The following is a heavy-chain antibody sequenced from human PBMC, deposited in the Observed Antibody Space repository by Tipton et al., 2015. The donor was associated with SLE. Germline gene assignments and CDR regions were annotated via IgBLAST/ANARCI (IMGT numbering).Heavy chain of an antibody. CDR3: ASAGYCTSTSCYDPRDAYDI. V-gene: IGHV5-51*03. CDR2: IYPDDSDT. Sequence: QLVQSGAEVKKPGESLKISCKGSGYSFPTYWIGWVRQMPGKGLEWMGIIYPDDSDTRYSPSFQGQVTISADKSISTAYLQWTSLKASDTAMYYCASAGYCTSTSCYDPRDAYDIWGQGTVVTASS. J-gene: IGHJ3*02. CDR1: GYSFPTYW. D-gene: IGHD2-2*01.